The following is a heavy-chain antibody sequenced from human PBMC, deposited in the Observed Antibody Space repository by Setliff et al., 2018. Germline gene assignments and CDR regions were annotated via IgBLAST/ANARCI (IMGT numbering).Heavy chain of an antibody. J-gene: IGHJ3*02. V-gene: IGHV3-7*04. CDR3: GRAGKPYAIDI. CDR2: IKGDGSEK. CDR1: GFTFSTYA. Sequence: LRLSCAASGFTFSTYAMSWVRQAPGKGLEWVANIKGDGSEKYYVDSVKGRFAVSRDNAKNSLFLQMDSLTVEDTAVYYCGRAGKPYAIDIWGQGTMVTVSS.